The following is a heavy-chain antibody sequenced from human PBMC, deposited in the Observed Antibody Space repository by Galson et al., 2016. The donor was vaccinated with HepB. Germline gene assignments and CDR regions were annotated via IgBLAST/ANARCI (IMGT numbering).Heavy chain of an antibody. V-gene: IGHV3-23*01. CDR1: GFTFGSYG. J-gene: IGHJ6*04. CDR2: ISRSGDST. Sequence: SLRLSCAASGFTFGSYGMTWVRQAPGKGLEVVSSISRSGDSTDYADSVKGRFTISSDNSKNTLSLQMNSLTADDTAIYYCVQGSTAPAVWGKGTTVTVSS. D-gene: IGHD2-2*01. CDR3: VQGSTAPAV.